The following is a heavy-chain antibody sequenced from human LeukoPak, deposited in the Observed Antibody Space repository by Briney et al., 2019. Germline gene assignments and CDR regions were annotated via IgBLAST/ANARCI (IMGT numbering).Heavy chain of an antibody. CDR2: IYYSGST. Sequence: SETLSLTCTVSGGSISGSSYYWGWIRQPPGKGLEWIGSIYYSGSTYYNPSLKSRVTISVDTSKNQFSLKLNSVTAADTAVYYCARNSDDSSGYYYPWDYWGQGTLVTVSS. J-gene: IGHJ4*02. V-gene: IGHV4-39*07. CDR3: ARNSDDSSGYYYPWDY. CDR1: GGSISGSSYY. D-gene: IGHD3-22*01.